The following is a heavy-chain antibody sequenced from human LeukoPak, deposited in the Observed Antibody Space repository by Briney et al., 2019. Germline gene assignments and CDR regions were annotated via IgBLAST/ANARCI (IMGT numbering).Heavy chain of an antibody. J-gene: IGHJ5*02. CDR1: GGSISSGGYY. CDR2: IYYSGST. CDR3: ARGGTTPDYDFWSGYYYWFDP. Sequence: SETLSLTCTVSGGSISSGGYYWSWIRQHPGKGLEWIGYIYYSGSTHYNPSLKSRVTISVDTSKNQFSLKLSSVTAADTAVYYCARGGTTPDYDFWSGYYYWFDPWGQGTLVTVSS. V-gene: IGHV4-31*03. D-gene: IGHD3-3*01.